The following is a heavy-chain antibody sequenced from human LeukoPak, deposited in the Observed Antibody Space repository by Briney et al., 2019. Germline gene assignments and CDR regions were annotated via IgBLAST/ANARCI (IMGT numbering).Heavy chain of an antibody. V-gene: IGHV3-53*01. Sequence: GGSLRLSCAASGFTVSSNYMSWVRQAPGKGLEWVSVIYSGGSTYYADSAKGRFTISRDNSKNTLYLQMNSLRAEDTAVYYCARGFWMDSFDYWGQGTLVTVSS. J-gene: IGHJ4*02. D-gene: IGHD1-1*01. CDR1: GFTVSSNY. CDR3: ARGFWMDSFDY. CDR2: IYSGGST.